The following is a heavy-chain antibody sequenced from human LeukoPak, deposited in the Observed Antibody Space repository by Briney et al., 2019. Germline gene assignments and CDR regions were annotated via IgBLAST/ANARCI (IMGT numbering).Heavy chain of an antibody. Sequence: GGSLRLSCAASGFTFSSYWMSWVRQAPGKGLEWVTNIKQDGSEKYYVDSVKGRFTISRDNAKNSLYLQMNSLRAEDTAVYYCARDGGTRLKYSYGYGDYWGQGTLVTVSS. J-gene: IGHJ4*02. CDR1: GFTFSSYW. V-gene: IGHV3-7*01. CDR2: IKQDGSEK. D-gene: IGHD5-18*01. CDR3: ARDGGTRLKYSYGYGDY.